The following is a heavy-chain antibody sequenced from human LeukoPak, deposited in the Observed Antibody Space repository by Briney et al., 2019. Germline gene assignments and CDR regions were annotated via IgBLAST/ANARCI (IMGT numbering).Heavy chain of an antibody. D-gene: IGHD2-2*01. J-gene: IGHJ4*02. V-gene: IGHV4-39*01. CDR3: ARIDTVVLPSTMFDY. Sequence: SGTLSLTCTVSGGSISSYYWGWIRQPPGKGLEWIGSINYSGNTYYNPSLKSRVTISVDTSRNQFSLKLSSVTAADTALYYCARIDTVVLPSTMFDYWGQGTLVTVSS. CDR2: INYSGNT. CDR1: GGSISSYY.